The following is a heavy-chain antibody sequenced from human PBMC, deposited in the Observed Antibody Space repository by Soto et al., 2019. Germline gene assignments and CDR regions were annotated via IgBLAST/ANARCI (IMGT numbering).Heavy chain of an antibody. CDR2: IYYSGST. D-gene: IGHD3-22*01. Sequence: QVQLQESGPRLVKPSQTLSLTCTVSGGSISSGGYYWSWIRQHPGKGLEWIGYIYYSGSTYYNPSLKSRVTISVDTSKNQFSLKLSSVTAADTAVYYCARDRSGYYYFDYWGQGTLVTVSS. V-gene: IGHV4-31*03. CDR3: ARDRSGYYYFDY. CDR1: GGSISSGGYY. J-gene: IGHJ4*02.